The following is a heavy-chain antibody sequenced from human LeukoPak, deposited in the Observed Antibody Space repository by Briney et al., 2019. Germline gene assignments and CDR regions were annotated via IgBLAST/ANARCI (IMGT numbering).Heavy chain of an antibody. CDR1: GFTFNSYN. Sequence: GGSLRLSCAASGFTFNSYNMNWVRQAPGKGLEWVSYISSSSSTIYYADSVKGRFTISRDNAKNSLYLRMNSLRDEDTAVYYCARKYSGSGNYFFDYWGQGTLVTVSS. CDR2: ISSSSSTI. J-gene: IGHJ4*02. CDR3: ARKYSGSGNYFFDY. V-gene: IGHV3-48*02. D-gene: IGHD3-10*01.